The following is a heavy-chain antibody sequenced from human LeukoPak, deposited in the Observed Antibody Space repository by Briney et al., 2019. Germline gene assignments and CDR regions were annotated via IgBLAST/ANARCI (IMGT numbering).Heavy chain of an antibody. V-gene: IGHV3-33*01. CDR3: ARGDGYNAAEYLQH. CDR1: GFTFSSYG. J-gene: IGHJ1*01. CDR2: IWYDGSNK. D-gene: IGHD5-24*01. Sequence: PGGSLRLSCAASGFTFSSYGMHWVRQAPGKGLEWVAVIWYDGSNKYYGDSVKGRFTISRDNSKKTLYLQMNSLRVEDPAVYYCARGDGYNAAEYLQHWGQGTLVTVS.